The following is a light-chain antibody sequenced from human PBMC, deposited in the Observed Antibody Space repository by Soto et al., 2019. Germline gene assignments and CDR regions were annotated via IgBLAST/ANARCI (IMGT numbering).Light chain of an antibody. V-gene: IGKV1-5*01. Sequence: DIQMTQSPSTLSASVGDRVTITCRASQSINSRLAWYQQKPGKAPKLLIYDASSLKSGVPSRFSGSGSGTEFTLTISSLQPDDFATYYCQQYNSYPWTFGQGTKVDIK. CDR2: DAS. CDR3: QQYNSYPWT. J-gene: IGKJ1*01. CDR1: QSINSR.